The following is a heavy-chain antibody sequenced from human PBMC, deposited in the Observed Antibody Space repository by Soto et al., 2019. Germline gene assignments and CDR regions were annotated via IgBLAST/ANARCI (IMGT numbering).Heavy chain of an antibody. Sequence: EVQLVESGGGLVQPGRSLRLSCAASGFTFDDYAMNWVRQAPGKGLEWVSGVDWNSDNIGYAESVKGRFTISRDNAKNSLYLEMNSLRAEDTALYYCGTAERLLYFRGSFAYWGQGTLVTVSS. CDR2: VDWNSDNI. CDR3: GTAERLLYFRGSFAY. CDR1: GFTFDDYA. J-gene: IGHJ4*02. V-gene: IGHV3-9*01. D-gene: IGHD2-21*01.